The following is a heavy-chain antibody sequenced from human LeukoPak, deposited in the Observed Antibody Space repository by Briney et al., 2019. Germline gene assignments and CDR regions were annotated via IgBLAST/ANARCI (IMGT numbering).Heavy chain of an antibody. CDR2: IRYDGSNK. Sequence: GGSLRLSCAASGFTFSSYGMHWVRQAPGKGLEWVAFIRYDGSNKYYADSVKGRFTISRDNSKNTLYLQMNSLRAEDTAVYYCAKLIAAARDDAFDIWGQGTMVTVSS. V-gene: IGHV3-30*02. J-gene: IGHJ3*02. CDR3: AKLIAAARDDAFDI. D-gene: IGHD6-13*01. CDR1: GFTFSSYG.